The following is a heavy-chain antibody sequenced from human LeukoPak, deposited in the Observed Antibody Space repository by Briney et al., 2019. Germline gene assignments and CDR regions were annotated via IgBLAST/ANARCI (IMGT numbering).Heavy chain of an antibody. CDR2: ISSSGGSK. CDR1: GFTFSSYA. D-gene: IGHD2/OR15-2a*01. J-gene: IGHJ4*02. V-gene: IGHV3-23*01. Sequence: GGSLRPSCAASGFTFSSYAMNWVRQAPGKGLEWVSGISSSGGSKFYADSVKGRFTISRDNSKNTLYLQMNSLRAEDTAVYYCAKSGESFYKAVDYWGQGTLVTVSS. CDR3: AKSGESFYKAVDY.